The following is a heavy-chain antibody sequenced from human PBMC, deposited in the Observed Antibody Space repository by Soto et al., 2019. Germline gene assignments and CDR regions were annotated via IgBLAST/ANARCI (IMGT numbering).Heavy chain of an antibody. J-gene: IGHJ6*02. V-gene: IGHV4-59*01. D-gene: IGHD6-19*01. CDR3: ASDRSSGWDQGYGMDV. Sequence: SETLSVTCTVSGGSISTYYWSWIRQPPGKGLEWFGYIYYSGSTSYNPSLKSRVTISVDTSKNQFSLKLRSVTAADTAVYYCASDRSSGWDQGYGMDVWGQWTTVTVSS. CDR1: GGSISTYY. CDR2: IYYSGST.